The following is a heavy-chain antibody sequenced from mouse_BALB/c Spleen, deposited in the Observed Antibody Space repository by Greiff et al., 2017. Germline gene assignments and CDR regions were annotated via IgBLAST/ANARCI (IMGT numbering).Heavy chain of an antibody. J-gene: IGHJ2*01. CDR2: INPSNGGT. CDR1: GYTFTNYY. CDR3: TRSGWLLLDF. Sequence: QVQLQQSGAELVKPGASVKLSCKASGYTFTNYYMYWVKQRPGQGLEWIGEINPSNGGTNFNEKFKSKATLTVDKSSSTAYMQLSSLTSEDSAVYYCTRSGWLLLDFWGQGTTLTVSS. D-gene: IGHD2-3*01. V-gene: IGHV1S81*02.